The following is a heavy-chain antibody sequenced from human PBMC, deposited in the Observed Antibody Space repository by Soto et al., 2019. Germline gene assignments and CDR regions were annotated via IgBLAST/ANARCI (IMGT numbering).Heavy chain of an antibody. CDR3: ARHHGPTTSENWFDP. V-gene: IGHV1-18*01. CDR2: ISTYSGDT. J-gene: IGHJ5*02. D-gene: IGHD5-12*01. Sequence: GASLKVSCKASGYTFFTYDISWVRPAPGQGLEWMGWISTYSGDTKYAQKFQGRVTMTTDTSTTTAYLELRSLRSDDTAVYYCARHHGPTTSENWFDPWGQGTLVTVSS. CDR1: GYTFFTYD.